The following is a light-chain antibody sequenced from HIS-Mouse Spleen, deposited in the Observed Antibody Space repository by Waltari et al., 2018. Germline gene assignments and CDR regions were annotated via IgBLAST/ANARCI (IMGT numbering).Light chain of an antibody. J-gene: IGKJ1*01. CDR3: QQYNNWPPWT. CDR2: GAS. V-gene: IGKV3-15*01. Sequence: EIVMTQSPATLSVSPGERATLSCRASQSVSSNLAWYQQKPCQAPRLLIYGASTRATGIPARFSVSGSGTEFTLTISSLQSEYFAVYYCQQYNNWPPWTFGQGTKVEIK. CDR1: QSVSSN.